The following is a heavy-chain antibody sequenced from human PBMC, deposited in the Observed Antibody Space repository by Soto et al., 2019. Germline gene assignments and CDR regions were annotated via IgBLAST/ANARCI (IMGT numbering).Heavy chain of an antibody. CDR2: IYHSGST. CDR1: GGSFSGYY. V-gene: IGHV4-34*01. CDR3: AREGIAAAGRED. D-gene: IGHD6-13*01. J-gene: IGHJ4*02. Sequence: SETLSLTCAVYGGSFSGYYWSWIRQHPGKGLEWIGYIYHSGSTNYNPSLKSRVTISVDTSKNQFSLKLSSVTAADTAVYYCAREGIAAAGREDWGQGTLVTVSS.